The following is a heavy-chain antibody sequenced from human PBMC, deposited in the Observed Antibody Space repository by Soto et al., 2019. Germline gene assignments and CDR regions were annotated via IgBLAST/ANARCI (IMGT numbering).Heavy chain of an antibody. D-gene: IGHD2-21*02. CDR1: GFTFSSYG. CDR3: ARDAIVVVTHCYGMDV. V-gene: IGHV3-33*01. CDR2: IWYDGSNR. J-gene: IGHJ6*02. Sequence: GGSLRLSCAASGFTFSSYGMHWVRQAPGKGLEWVAVIWYDGSNRYYADSVKGRFTISRDNSKNTLYLQMNSLRAEDTAVYYCARDAIVVVTHCYGMDVWGQGTTVTVSS.